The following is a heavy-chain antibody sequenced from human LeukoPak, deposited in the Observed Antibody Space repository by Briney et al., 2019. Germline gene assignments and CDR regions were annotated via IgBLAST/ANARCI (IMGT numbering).Heavy chain of an antibody. CDR1: GFTFSSYW. V-gene: IGHV3-23*01. Sequence: PGGSLRLSCAASGFTFSSYWMHWVRQAPRKGLEWVSVISAGDGEIFYADSVKGRFTISRDNSKNTLYLQMNSLRAEDTAVYYCAKPRDEEVATAHDAFDIWGQGTMVTVSS. CDR3: AKPRDEEVATAHDAFDI. CDR2: ISAGDGEI. J-gene: IGHJ3*02. D-gene: IGHD5-24*01.